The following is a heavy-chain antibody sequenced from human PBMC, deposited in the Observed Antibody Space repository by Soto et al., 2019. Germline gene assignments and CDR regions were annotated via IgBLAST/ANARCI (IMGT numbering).Heavy chain of an antibody. V-gene: IGHV3-23*01. CDR3: AKRLSYYYDSSGYYPFDY. D-gene: IGHD3-22*01. Sequence: GGFLRLSCAASGFTFSSYGRSWVRQAPGKGLEWVSAISGSGGSTYYADSVKGRFTISRDNSKNTLYLQMNSLRAEDTAVYYCAKRLSYYYDSSGYYPFDYWGQGTLVTVSS. CDR1: GFTFSSYG. J-gene: IGHJ4*02. CDR2: ISGSGGST.